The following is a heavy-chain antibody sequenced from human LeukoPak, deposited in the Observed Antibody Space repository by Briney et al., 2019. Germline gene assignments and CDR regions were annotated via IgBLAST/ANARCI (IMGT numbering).Heavy chain of an antibody. D-gene: IGHD3-10*02. CDR1: KLTFTSYN. J-gene: IGHJ6*04. Sequence: PGGSLRLSCTASKLTFTSYNMHWVRQAPGKGLEWVSAISTTGSYVHYIDSVKGRFTISRDDAQNSLFLQMNSLRAEDTAVYYCAELGITMIGGVWGKGTTVTISS. CDR3: AELGITMIGGV. V-gene: IGHV3-21*06. CDR2: ISTTGSYV.